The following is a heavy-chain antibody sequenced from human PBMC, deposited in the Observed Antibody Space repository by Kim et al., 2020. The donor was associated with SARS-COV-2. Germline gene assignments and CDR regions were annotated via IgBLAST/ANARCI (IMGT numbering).Heavy chain of an antibody. CDR1: GFTFSSYA. V-gene: IGHV3-23*01. Sequence: GGSLRLSCAASGFTFSSYAMYWVRQTPGKGLEWVSAITGGGDETFYPDSVRGRFTISRDNSKNTLYLQMNSLRAEDTALYYCAKGNSQYYFDCWGQGTLVSVSS. CDR2: ITGGGDET. D-gene: IGHD1-1*01. J-gene: IGHJ4*02. CDR3: AKGNSQYYFDC.